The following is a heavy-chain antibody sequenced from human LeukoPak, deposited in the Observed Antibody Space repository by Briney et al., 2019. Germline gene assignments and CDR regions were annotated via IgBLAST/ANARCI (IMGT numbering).Heavy chain of an antibody. Sequence: GSSVKVSCKASGGTFSSYAISWVRQAPGQGLEWMGGIIPIVGTTNYAQKFQGRVTINGDESTSTAYMELSSLRSEDTAVYYCARDLEYSYGYGGILGYWGQGTLVTVSS. CDR3: ARDLEYSYGYGGILGY. CDR1: GGTFSSYA. CDR2: IIPIVGTT. V-gene: IGHV1-69*01. D-gene: IGHD5-18*01. J-gene: IGHJ4*02.